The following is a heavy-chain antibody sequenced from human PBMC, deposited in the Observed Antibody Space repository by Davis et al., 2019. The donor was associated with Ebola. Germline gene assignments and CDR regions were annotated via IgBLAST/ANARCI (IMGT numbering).Heavy chain of an antibody. CDR1: GGSISSNY. J-gene: IGHJ4*02. CDR2: VYYSGST. CDR3: ARDAVLSRGELDF. V-gene: IGHV4-59*01. Sequence: MPSETLSLTCTVSGGSISSNYWSWIRQPPGKGLEWIGYVYYSGSTNYSPSLQSRVTISVDTSKNQFSLKLSSVTAADTAVYYCARDAVLSRGELDFWGQGTLVTVSS. D-gene: IGHD3-10*01.